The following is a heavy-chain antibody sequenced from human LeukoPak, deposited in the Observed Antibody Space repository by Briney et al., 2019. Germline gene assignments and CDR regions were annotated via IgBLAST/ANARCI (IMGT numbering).Heavy chain of an antibody. CDR3: AKIRKRWLQRYYFDY. CDR2: ISYDGSNK. Sequence: GGSLRLSCAASGFTFSSYGMHWVRQAPGKGLEWVAVISYDGSNKYYADSVKGRFTISRDNSKNTLYLQMNSLRAEDTAAYYCAKIRKRWLQRYYFDYWGQGTLVTVSS. V-gene: IGHV3-30*18. D-gene: IGHD5-24*01. J-gene: IGHJ4*02. CDR1: GFTFSSYG.